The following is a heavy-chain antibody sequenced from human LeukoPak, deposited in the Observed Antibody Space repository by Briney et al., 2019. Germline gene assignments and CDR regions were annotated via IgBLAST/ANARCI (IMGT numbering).Heavy chain of an antibody. CDR3: ARLMADPNAFDF. D-gene: IGHD2-8*01. V-gene: IGHV4-39*01. J-gene: IGHJ3*01. CDR2: TYYSGTI. Sequence: PSETLSLTCTVSGDSIRSASYYWAWIRQPPGKGLEWIGTTYYSGTISYNSSLKSRVTISVDTSKNQVSLTVTSVTAADTAMFCCARLMADPNAFDFWGQGTMVTVSS. CDR1: GDSIRSASYY.